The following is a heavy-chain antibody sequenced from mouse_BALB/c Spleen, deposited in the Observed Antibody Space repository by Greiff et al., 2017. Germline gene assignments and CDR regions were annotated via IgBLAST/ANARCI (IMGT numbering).Heavy chain of an antibody. CDR2: IDPYNGGT. J-gene: IGHJ4*01. V-gene: IGHV1S135*01. D-gene: IGHD1-1*01. Sequence: EVQLQESGPELVKPGASVKISCKASGYSFTGYNMYWVKQSHRKSLEWIGYIDPYNGGTSYNQKSKGKATLTVDKSSSTAYMHLNSLTSEDSAIYYCARYYRGAMDYWGQGTSVTVSS. CDR1: GYSFTGYN. CDR3: ARYYRGAMDY.